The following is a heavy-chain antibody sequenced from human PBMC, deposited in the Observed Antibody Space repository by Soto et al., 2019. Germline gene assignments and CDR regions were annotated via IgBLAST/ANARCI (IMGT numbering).Heavy chain of an antibody. J-gene: IGHJ3*02. V-gene: IGHV4-31*03. D-gene: IGHD2-15*01. CDR2: IYYSGST. Sequence: TSETLSLTCTVSGGSISSGGYYWSWIRQHPGKGLEWIGYIYYSGSTYYNPSLKSRVTISVDTSKNQFSLKLSSVTAADTAVYYCASGTSGGRGGAFDIWGQGTMVTVSS. CDR1: GGSISSGGYY. CDR3: ASGTSGGRGGAFDI.